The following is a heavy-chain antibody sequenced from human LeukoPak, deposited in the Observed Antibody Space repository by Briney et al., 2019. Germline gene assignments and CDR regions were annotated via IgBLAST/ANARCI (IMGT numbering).Heavy chain of an antibody. CDR2: ISSSSSTI. CDR1: GFTFSSYS. V-gene: IGHV3-48*04. Sequence: GGSLRLSCAASGFTFSSYSMNWVRQAPGKGLEWVSYISSSSSTIYYADSVKGRFTISRDNAKNSLYLQMNSLRAEDTAVYFCARVDSSGWYQFDPWGQGTLVTVSS. D-gene: IGHD6-19*01. CDR3: ARVDSSGWYQFDP. J-gene: IGHJ5*02.